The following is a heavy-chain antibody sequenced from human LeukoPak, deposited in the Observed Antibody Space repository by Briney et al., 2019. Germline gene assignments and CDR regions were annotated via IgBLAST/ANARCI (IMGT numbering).Heavy chain of an antibody. V-gene: IGHV3-23*01. J-gene: IGHJ4*02. CDR2: ISGSGGST. Sequence: GGSLRLSCAASGVTFSSHAMSWVRQAPGKGLEWVSAISGSGGSTYYADSVKGRFTISRDKSKNTLYLQMNSLRAEDTAVYYCAKGLAVAGHFDYWGQGTLVTVSS. CDR1: GVTFSSHA. D-gene: IGHD6-19*01. CDR3: AKGLAVAGHFDY.